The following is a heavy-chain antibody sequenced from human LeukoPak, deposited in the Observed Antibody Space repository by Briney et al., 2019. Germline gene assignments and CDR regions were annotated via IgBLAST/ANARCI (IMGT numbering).Heavy chain of an antibody. V-gene: IGHV3-21*01. J-gene: IGHJ4*02. CDR3: ARGTGTGWRFDF. CDR2: ISFSGSYI. D-gene: IGHD3/OR15-3a*01. Sequence: GRSLRLSCAASGFTFSAYAMHWVRQAPGKGLEWVSSISFSGSYIYYADSVKGRFTISRDNAKNSVYLQMNSLRDDDTVVYYCARGTGTGWRFDFWGQGTLVTVSS. CDR1: GFTFSAYA.